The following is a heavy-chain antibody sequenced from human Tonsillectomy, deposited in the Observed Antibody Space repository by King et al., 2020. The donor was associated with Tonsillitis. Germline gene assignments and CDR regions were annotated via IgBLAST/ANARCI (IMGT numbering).Heavy chain of an antibody. CDR1: GGSISSMSYY. J-gene: IGHJ6*03. Sequence: QLQQSGPGLVKPSETLSLTCTVSGGSISSMSYYWGWIRQSPGKGLEWIGSLYYSGSTYYNPSLKSRVTISVDTSKNQFSLMLSSVTAADTAVYYCVRLVIDCNGGNCLYPYDYYMDVWGKGTTVTVSS. D-gene: IGHD2-15*01. V-gene: IGHV4-39*01. CDR2: LYYSGST. CDR3: VRLVIDCNGGNCLYPYDYYMDV.